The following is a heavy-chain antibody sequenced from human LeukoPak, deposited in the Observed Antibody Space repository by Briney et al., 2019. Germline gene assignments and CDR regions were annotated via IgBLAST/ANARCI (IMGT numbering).Heavy chain of an antibody. CDR1: GFTFSSYG. CDR2: IWYDGSNK. J-gene: IGHJ4*02. D-gene: IGHD2-15*01. V-gene: IGHV3-33*06. Sequence: GGSLRLSCAASGFTFSSYGMHWVRQAPGKGLEWVAVIWYDGSNKYYADSVKGRFTISRDNSKNTLYLQMNSLRAEDTAVYYCANYCSGGSCNGGYWGQGTLVTVSS. CDR3: ANYCSGGSCNGGY.